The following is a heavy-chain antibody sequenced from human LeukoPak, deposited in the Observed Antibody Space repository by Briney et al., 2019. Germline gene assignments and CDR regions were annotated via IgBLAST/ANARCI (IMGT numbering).Heavy chain of an antibody. D-gene: IGHD5-12*01. V-gene: IGHV4-34*01. J-gene: IGHJ4*02. CDR3: ARAPIVATPDY. CDR1: GGSFSDYY. Sequence: SETLSLTCAFYGGSFSDYYWSWIRQPPGRGLEWIGEIKHSGSTNYNPSLKSRVTISVDTSKNQFSLKLSSVTAADTAVYYCARAPIVATPDYWGQGTLVTVSS. CDR2: IKHSGST.